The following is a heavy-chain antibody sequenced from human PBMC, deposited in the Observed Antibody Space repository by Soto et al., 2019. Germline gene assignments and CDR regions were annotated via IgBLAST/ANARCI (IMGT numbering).Heavy chain of an antibody. CDR1: GGSISSYY. Sequence: SETLSLTCTVSGGSISSYYWSWIRQPPGKGMEWIGYIYYSGSTNYNPSLKSRVTISVDTSKNQFSLKLSSVTAADTAVYYCASNSHAHFWSGVWGQGTPVTVSS. J-gene: IGHJ4*02. CDR2: IYYSGST. V-gene: IGHV4-59*01. D-gene: IGHD3-3*02. CDR3: ASNSHAHFWSGV.